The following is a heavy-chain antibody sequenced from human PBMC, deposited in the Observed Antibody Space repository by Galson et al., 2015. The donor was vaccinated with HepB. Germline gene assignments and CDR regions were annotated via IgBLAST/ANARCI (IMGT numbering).Heavy chain of an antibody. CDR2: ISSSSSYI. V-gene: IGHV3-21*01. Sequence: SLRLSCAASGFTFSSYSMNWVRQAPGKGLEWVSSISSSSSYIYYTDSVKGRFTISRDDSKNTLYLQMNSLRAEDTAVYYCAKDEDIVVVPAFHYYYYMDVWGKGTTVTVSS. J-gene: IGHJ6*03. CDR3: AKDEDIVVVPAFHYYYYMDV. CDR1: GFTFSSYS. D-gene: IGHD2-2*01.